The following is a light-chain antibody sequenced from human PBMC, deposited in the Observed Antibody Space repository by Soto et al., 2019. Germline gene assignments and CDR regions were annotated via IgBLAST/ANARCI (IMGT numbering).Light chain of an antibody. CDR3: QHYNSYSEA. CDR2: KAS. CDR1: QTISSW. Sequence: DIQMTQSPSTLSASVGDRVTITCRASQTISSWLAWYQQKPGKAPKLLIYKASSLESGVPSRFSGSGSGTEITPLTSSLQPDDFATYYCQHYNSYSEAFGQGTKVDIK. V-gene: IGKV1-5*03. J-gene: IGKJ1*01.